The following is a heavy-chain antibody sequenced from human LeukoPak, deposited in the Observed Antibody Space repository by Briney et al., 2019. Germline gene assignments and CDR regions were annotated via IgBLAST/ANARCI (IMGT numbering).Heavy chain of an antibody. D-gene: IGHD5-12*01. V-gene: IGHV1-69*02. CDR1: GGTFSSYT. CDR3: ASTISRGYDIDY. CDR2: IIPILGIA. Sequence: SVKVSCKASGGTFSSYTISWVRQAPGQGLEWMGRIIPILGIANYAQKFQGRVTITADKSTSTAYLELSSLRSEDTAVYYCASTISRGYDIDYWGQGTLVTVSS. J-gene: IGHJ4*02.